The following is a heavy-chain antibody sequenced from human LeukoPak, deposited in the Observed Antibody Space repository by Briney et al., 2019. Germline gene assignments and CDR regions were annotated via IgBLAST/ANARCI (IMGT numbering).Heavy chain of an antibody. V-gene: IGHV3-30*19. J-gene: IGHJ4*02. Sequence: GGSLRLSCATSGFTFSSYGFHWVRQAPGKGLEWVVVISYDGSNKYYADSVKGRFTISRDNSKNTLYLQMNSLRPEDTAVYYCARDPGGAKPNYFDYWGQGTLVTVSS. D-gene: IGHD4/OR15-4a*01. CDR1: GFTFSSYG. CDR2: ISYDGSNK. CDR3: ARDPGGAKPNYFDY.